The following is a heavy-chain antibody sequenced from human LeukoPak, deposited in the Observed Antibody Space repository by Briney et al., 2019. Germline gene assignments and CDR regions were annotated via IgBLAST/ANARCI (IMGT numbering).Heavy chain of an antibody. J-gene: IGHJ4*02. CDR1: GFTFSSYA. Sequence: PGGSLRLSCAASGFTFSSYAMSWVRQAPGKGLEWVSGISGSDGSTNYADSVKGRFTISRENSKNTLYLQMNSLRAEDTAVYYCAKARYYDSSGPFDYWGQGTLVTVSS. CDR2: ISGSDGST. CDR3: AKARYYDSSGPFDY. D-gene: IGHD3-22*01. V-gene: IGHV3-23*01.